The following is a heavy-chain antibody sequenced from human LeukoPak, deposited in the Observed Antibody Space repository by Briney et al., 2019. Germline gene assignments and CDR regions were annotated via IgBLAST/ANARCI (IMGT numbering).Heavy chain of an antibody. CDR2: IFSSGST. CDR3: ARSVAGNFDY. V-gene: IGHV4-59*08. J-gene: IGHJ4*02. D-gene: IGHD6-19*01. Sequence: PSETLSLTCTVSGGSISGYYWSWIRQPPGKGLEWIGYIFSSGSTNYNPSLKSRVTISEDTSVNQFSLKLSSVTAADTAVYYCARSVAGNFDYWGQGTLVTVSS. CDR1: GGSISGYY.